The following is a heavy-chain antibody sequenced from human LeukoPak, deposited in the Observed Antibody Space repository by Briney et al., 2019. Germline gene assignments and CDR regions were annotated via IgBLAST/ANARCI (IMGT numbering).Heavy chain of an antibody. V-gene: IGHV3-30-3*01. CDR1: GFTFNSYA. D-gene: IGHD3-22*01. J-gene: IGHJ3*02. CDR2: ISYDGSNK. Sequence: GGSLRLSCAASGFTFNSYAMHWVRQAPGKGLEWVAVISYDGSNKYYADSVKGRFTISRDNSKNTLYLQMNSLRAEDTAVYYCARDADYYDSMGAFDIWGQGTMVTVSS. CDR3: ARDADYYDSMGAFDI.